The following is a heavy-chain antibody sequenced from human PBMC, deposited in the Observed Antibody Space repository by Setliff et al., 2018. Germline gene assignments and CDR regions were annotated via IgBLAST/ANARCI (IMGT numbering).Heavy chain of an antibody. CDR3: ARVRDCSGGICHRGFHHYMDV. D-gene: IGHD2-15*01. CDR2: TIPIFGTT. J-gene: IGHJ6*03. CDR1: GGTFSSYG. Sequence: SVKVSCKASGGTFSSYGISWVRQAPGQGLEWMGGTIPIFGTTNYAQRFRGRVTITADESTTTAYLELSSLRSEDTAVYYCARVRDCSGGICHRGFHHYMDVWGKGTTVTVSS. V-gene: IGHV1-69*13.